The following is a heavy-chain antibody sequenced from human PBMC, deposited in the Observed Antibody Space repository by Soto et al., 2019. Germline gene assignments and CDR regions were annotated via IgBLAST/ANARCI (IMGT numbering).Heavy chain of an antibody. Sequence: SETLSLTCAVYGGSFSGYSWSWIRQPPGKGLEWIGEINHSGSTKYNPSLKSRITISVDTSKNQLSLKLSSVTAADTAVYYCARGRRGGPAAILGAFDIWGQGTMVTVSS. CDR2: INHSGST. CDR1: GGSFSGYS. CDR3: ARGRRGGPAAILGAFDI. D-gene: IGHD2-2*02. V-gene: IGHV4-34*01. J-gene: IGHJ3*02.